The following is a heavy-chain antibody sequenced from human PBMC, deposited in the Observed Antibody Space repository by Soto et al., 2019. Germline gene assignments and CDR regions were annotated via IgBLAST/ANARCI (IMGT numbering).Heavy chain of an antibody. CDR3: ARRKRAIDI. V-gene: IGHV4-61*01. J-gene: IGHJ3*02. CDR2: IYYSGST. Sequence: LSLTCTVSGGSVSSGSYYWSWIRQPPGKGLEWIGYIYYSGSTNYNPSLKSRVTISVDTSKNQFSLKLSSVTAADTAVYYCARRKRAIDIWGKGTMVTVAS. CDR1: GGSVSSGSYY.